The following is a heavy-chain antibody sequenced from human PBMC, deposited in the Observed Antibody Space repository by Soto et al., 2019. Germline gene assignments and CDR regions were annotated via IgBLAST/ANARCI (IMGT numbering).Heavy chain of an antibody. V-gene: IGHV4-4*02. CDR1: GGSISSNNW. CDR2: IYHSGST. J-gene: IGHJ5*02. CDR3: ATYHAGGWFDP. Sequence: QEQLQESGPGLVKPSGTLSLTCAVSGGSISSNNWWSWVRQPPGKGLEWIGEIYHSGSTNYNPSLKSRVTISVDKSKNHFSLSLSSLTAADTAVYYCATYHAGGWFDPWGQGTLVTVSS. D-gene: IGHD2-2*01.